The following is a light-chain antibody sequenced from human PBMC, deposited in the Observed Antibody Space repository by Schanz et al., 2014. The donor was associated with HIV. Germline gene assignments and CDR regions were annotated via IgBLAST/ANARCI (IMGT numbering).Light chain of an antibody. CDR2: DAS. Sequence: EIVSTQSPATLSLSPGEGVTLSCRASQSVSNSYLACYQQTPGQAPRLLILDASYRATDIPPRFSASGSATDFTIPISSLEAEDFAVYYCQQRDDWPALTFGGGTKVEMK. J-gene: IGKJ4*01. V-gene: IGKV3-11*01. CDR3: QQRDDWPALT. CDR1: QSVSNSY.